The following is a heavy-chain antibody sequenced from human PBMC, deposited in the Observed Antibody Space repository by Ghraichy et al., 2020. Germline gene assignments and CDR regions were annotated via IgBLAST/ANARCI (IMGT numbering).Heavy chain of an antibody. CDR3: ARPATLHYYDSSGYYFGGTYWYFDL. D-gene: IGHD3-22*01. CDR1: GGSISSSSYY. V-gene: IGHV4-39*01. Sequence: SETLSLTCTVSGGSISSSSYYWGWIRQPPGKGLEWIGSIYYSGSTYYNPSLKSRVTISVDTSKNQLSLKLSSVTAADTAVYYCARPATLHYYDSSGYYFGGTYWYFDLWGRGTLVTVSS. CDR2: IYYSGST. J-gene: IGHJ2*01.